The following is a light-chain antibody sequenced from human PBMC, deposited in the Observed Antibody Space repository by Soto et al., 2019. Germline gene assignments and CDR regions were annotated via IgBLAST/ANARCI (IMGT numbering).Light chain of an antibody. V-gene: IGKV3-15*01. CDR2: DTS. CDR3: QQSYSTPPIT. Sequence: EIVVTQSPATLSVSPGERVTLSCRASQSVSSSLAWYQQRPGQAPRLLIYDTSTRAAGIAARFSGSGSGTDFTLTISSLQPEDFATYYCQQSYSTPPITFGQGTRLEIK. J-gene: IGKJ5*01. CDR1: QSVSSS.